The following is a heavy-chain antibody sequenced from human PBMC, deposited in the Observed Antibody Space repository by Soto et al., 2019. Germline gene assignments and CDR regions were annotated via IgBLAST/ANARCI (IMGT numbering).Heavy chain of an antibody. CDR2: IYYSGST. Sequence: QVQLQESGPGLVKPSQTLSLTCTVSGGSISSGGYYWSWIRQHPGKGLEWIGYIYYSGSTYYNPSLKSRVTISVDTSENQFSLKLSSVTAADTAVYYCARTCSSTSCYTGGSAVAGTVWGQGTLVTVSS. J-gene: IGHJ4*02. CDR1: GGSISSGGYY. V-gene: IGHV4-31*03. D-gene: IGHD2-2*02. CDR3: ARTCSSTSCYTGGSAVAGTV.